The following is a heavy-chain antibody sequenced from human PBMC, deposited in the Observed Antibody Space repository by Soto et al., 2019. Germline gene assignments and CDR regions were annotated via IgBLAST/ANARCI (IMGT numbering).Heavy chain of an antibody. CDR1: GFSFSTYA. CDR2: ISAGGGNT. Sequence: EVQLLESGGGLVQPGGSLRLSCAASGFSFSTYAMSWVRQAPGKGLEWVSGISAGGGNTFYADSVRGRFTISKDNSKNTPALQMSSQRAEDTALYCCAKNCGYQRQSWFDPWGKGTLATVSS. V-gene: IGHV3-23*01. J-gene: IGHJ5*02. CDR3: AKNCGYQRQSWFDP. D-gene: IGHD2-2*01.